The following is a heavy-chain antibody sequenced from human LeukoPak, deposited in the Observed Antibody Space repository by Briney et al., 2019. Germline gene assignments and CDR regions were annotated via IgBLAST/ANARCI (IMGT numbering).Heavy chain of an antibody. V-gene: IGHV3-66*04. CDR1: GFTVVSNY. CDR3: ARLAVAYFDS. D-gene: IGHD6-19*01. Sequence: PGGSLRLSCAASGFTVVSNYMGWVRQARGKGLEWVSVIYPGGTTYYPDSVKGRFTISRDNSKNTLFLQMNSLRAEDTAIYYCARLAVAYFDSWGQGTLVSVSS. CDR2: IYPGGTT. J-gene: IGHJ4*02.